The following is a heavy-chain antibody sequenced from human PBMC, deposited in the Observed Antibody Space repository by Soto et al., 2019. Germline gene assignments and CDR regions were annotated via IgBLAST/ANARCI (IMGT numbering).Heavy chain of an antibody. J-gene: IGHJ5*01. CDR3: VKGGWLDF. CDR1: GFTFNTFE. Sequence: EVQLLESGGGLVQPGGSLRLSCAASGFTFNTFEMSWVRQAPGRGLEWVSCISDDSSRTYYADAVKGRFTISRDNSKYTLYLQMNSLTAEDTAVYACVKGGWLDFWGQGTLVTVSS. V-gene: IGHV3-23*01. CDR2: ISDDSSRT. D-gene: IGHD3-16*01.